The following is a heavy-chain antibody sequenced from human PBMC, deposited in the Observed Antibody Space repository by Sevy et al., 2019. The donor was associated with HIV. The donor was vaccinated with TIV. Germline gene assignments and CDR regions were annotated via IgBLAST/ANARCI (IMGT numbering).Heavy chain of an antibody. CDR3: ARGMILEGSWCGMDV. J-gene: IGHJ6*02. Sequence: GGSLRLSCAVSGFTVSSNYMTWDRQAPGKGLEWVSVIFSGGSTYYGDTVKGRFTISSDNSRNTLSLQMNSLRAEDTAVYYCARGMILEGSWCGMDVWGQGTTVTVSS. CDR2: IFSGGST. CDR1: GFTVSSNY. D-gene: IGHD3-3*01. V-gene: IGHV3-53*01.